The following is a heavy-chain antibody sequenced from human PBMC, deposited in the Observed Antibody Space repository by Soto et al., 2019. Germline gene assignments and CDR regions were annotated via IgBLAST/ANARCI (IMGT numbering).Heavy chain of an antibody. V-gene: IGHV3-23*01. Sequence: EVQVLESGGGLVQPGGSLRLSCEGSGFTVSSHAMTWIRQAPGKGSGWVSTVTADGGTYYADSVKGRFAMSRDTSENTLYLQMNSLGAEDTAAYYCAPHVSCSGGSCQYDAFAIRGQGTMVTVSS. CDR2: VTADGGT. D-gene: IGHD2-15*01. CDR3: APHVSCSGGSCQYDAFAI. CDR1: GFTVSSHA. J-gene: IGHJ3*02.